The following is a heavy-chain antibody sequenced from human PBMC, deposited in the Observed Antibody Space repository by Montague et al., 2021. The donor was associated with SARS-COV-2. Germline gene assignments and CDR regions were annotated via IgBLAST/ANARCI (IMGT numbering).Heavy chain of an antibody. CDR1: GFTFRSYT. D-gene: IGHD2-15*01. J-gene: IGHJ3*01. V-gene: IGHV3-21*01. CDR3: VRGGACSGGKCNGGARD. CDR2: ISSSSSSI. Sequence: SLRLSCAASGFTFRSYTMNWVRQSPGMGPEWVSFISSSSSSIYYADSLKGRFTISRDNAKNSLYLQMNSLRVEDTAVYYCVRGGACSGGKCNGGARDWGQGTVVTVSS.